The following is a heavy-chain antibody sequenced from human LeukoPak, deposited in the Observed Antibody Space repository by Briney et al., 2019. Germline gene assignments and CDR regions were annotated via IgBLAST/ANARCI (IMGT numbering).Heavy chain of an antibody. D-gene: IGHD3-10*01. CDR3: AKGPGRYYGPGSYPLFDY. CDR1: GFSFSSYA. Sequence: GGSLRLSCAASGFSFSSYAMGWVRQAPGKGLEWVSGISGSGGSTYYADPVKGRFTISRDNSKNTLYLQMNSLRAEDTAVYYCAKGPGRYYGPGSYPLFDYWGQGTLVTVSS. J-gene: IGHJ4*02. V-gene: IGHV3-23*01. CDR2: ISGSGGST.